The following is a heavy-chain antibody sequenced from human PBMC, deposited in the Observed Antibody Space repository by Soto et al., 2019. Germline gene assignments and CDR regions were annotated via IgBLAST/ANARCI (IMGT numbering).Heavy chain of an antibody. J-gene: IGHJ6*02. CDR2: SNSSGST. V-gene: IGHV4-34*01. D-gene: IGHD1-1*01. CDR1: GGSLSGYY. CDR3: ARTRNLDV. Sequence: QVQLQQWGAGLLKPSETLSLTCAVYGGSLSGYYGNWVRQSPGKGLEWIGESNSSGSTNYDPSIKSRVTISIDTSKNQFSLKLSSVTAADTAVYYCARTRNLDVWGQGTTVTVSS.